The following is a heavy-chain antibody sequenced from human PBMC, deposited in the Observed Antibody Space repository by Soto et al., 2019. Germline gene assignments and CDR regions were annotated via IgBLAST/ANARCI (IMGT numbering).Heavy chain of an antibody. Sequence: KPXETLSLPCTVPGGSTRDCFMTWIRQPPGKGLEWIRYIYYSGRTNYNPSLKSRVSISVETSKNHFSLQLRSVTAADTAVYYCARVGGDDFGDSGGFDYWGQGALVTVSS. CDR2: IYYSGRT. J-gene: IGHJ4*02. V-gene: IGHV4-59*01. D-gene: IGHD4-17*01. CDR1: GGSTRDCF. CDR3: ARVGGDDFGDSGGFDY.